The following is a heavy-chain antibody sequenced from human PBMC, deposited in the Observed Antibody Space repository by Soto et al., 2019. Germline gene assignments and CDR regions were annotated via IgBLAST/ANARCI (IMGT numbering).Heavy chain of an antibody. J-gene: IGHJ4*02. CDR1: GFTFSNVG. CDR3: VTVAYYERS. CDR2: IKSKTDGGTT. D-gene: IGHD3-3*01. Sequence: EVQLVESGGGLVKPGGSLRLSCTASGFTFSNVGMHWVRQAAGKGLEWVGGIKSKTDGGTTDYAAPVKGRFTISRDDSKNTLYLQMHSLKTGDTAVYYYVTVAYYERSGGQGTLVTVSS. V-gene: IGHV3-15*07.